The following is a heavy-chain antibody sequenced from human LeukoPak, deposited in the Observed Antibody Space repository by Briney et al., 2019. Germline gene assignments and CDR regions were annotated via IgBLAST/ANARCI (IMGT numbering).Heavy chain of an antibody. CDR3: ARAPLYSYDSSGYLDY. CDR1: GFTFSSYS. J-gene: IGHJ4*02. CDR2: ITTSSSYI. D-gene: IGHD3-22*01. Sequence: PGGSLRLSCAASGFTFSSYSMNWVRQAPGKGLEWGSSITTSSSYIYYADSVKGRFTISRDNAKNSLYLQMNSLRAEDTAVYYCARAPLYSYDSSGYLDYWGQGILVTISS. V-gene: IGHV3-21*01.